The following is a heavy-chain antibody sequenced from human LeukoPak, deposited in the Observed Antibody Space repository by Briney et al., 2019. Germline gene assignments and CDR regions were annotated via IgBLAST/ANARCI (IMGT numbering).Heavy chain of an antibody. V-gene: IGHV1-69*04. Sequence: SVKVSCKPSGGTFSSYVISWVRQAPGQGLEWMGSFIPILGIANYAQKFQCRVTITADKSTSTAYMELSSLRSEDTAVYYCASPPADYYDSRDYFDYWGQGTLVTVSS. CDR2: FIPILGIA. J-gene: IGHJ4*02. CDR1: GGTFSSYV. CDR3: ASPPADYYDSRDYFDY. D-gene: IGHD3-22*01.